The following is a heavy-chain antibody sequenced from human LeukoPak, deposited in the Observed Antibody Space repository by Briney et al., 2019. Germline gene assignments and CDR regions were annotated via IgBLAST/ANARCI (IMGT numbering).Heavy chain of an antibody. CDR1: GFTVSDKY. V-gene: IGHV3-66*01. Sequence: PGRSLRLSCAASGFTVSDKYMSWVRQAPGKGLEWVAVLYGGGDRTYYADSVKGRFTISRDNSENTLYLQMNSLRAEDTAVYYCARDTPTTGTRYFDYWGQGTLVTVSS. CDR2: LYGGGDRT. D-gene: IGHD1-1*01. J-gene: IGHJ4*02. CDR3: ARDTPTTGTRYFDY.